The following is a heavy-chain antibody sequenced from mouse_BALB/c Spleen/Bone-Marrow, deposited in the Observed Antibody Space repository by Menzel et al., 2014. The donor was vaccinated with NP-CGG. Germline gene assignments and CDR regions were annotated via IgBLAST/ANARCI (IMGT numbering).Heavy chain of an antibody. CDR2: ISSDGSYT. Sequence: EVKVEESGGGLVKPGGSLKLSCAASGFTFSSYAMSWVRQTPEKRLEWVATISSDGSYTYYPDSVKRRFTISRDNAKNTLYLQMSSLRSEDTAMYYCASSYYDYDGYAMDYWGQGTSVTVSS. D-gene: IGHD2-4*01. CDR3: ASSYYDYDGYAMDY. J-gene: IGHJ4*01. V-gene: IGHV5-9-1*01. CDR1: GFTFSSYA.